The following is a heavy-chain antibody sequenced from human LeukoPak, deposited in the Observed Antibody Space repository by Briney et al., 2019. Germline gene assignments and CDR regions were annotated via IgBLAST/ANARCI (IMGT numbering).Heavy chain of an antibody. V-gene: IGHV3-23*01. Sequence: PGGSLRLSCAASGFTFSNYGMHWVRQAPGKGLEWFSAITGSGGDTFHADSVKGRFAISRDNSKNTLYLQMNSLRAEDTAVYYCAKGSRDSRPYYFDYWGQGTLVTVSS. J-gene: IGHJ4*02. CDR2: ITGSGGDT. D-gene: IGHD5-18*01. CDR3: AKGSRDSRPYYFDY. CDR1: GFTFSNYG.